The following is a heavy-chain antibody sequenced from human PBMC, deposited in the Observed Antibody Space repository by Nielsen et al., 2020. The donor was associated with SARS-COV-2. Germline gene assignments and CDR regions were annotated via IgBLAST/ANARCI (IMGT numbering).Heavy chain of an antibody. CDR1: GFTFDDYA. CDR3: AKLVDSSSWYDNFDY. J-gene: IGHJ4*02. CDR2: ISWNSGSI. Sequence: SLRLSCAASGFTFDDYAMHWVRQAPGKGLEWVSGISWNSGSIGYADSVKGRFTISRDNAKNSLYLQMNSLRAEDTALYYCAKLVDSSSWYDNFDYWGQGTLVTVSS. D-gene: IGHD6-13*01. V-gene: IGHV3-9*01.